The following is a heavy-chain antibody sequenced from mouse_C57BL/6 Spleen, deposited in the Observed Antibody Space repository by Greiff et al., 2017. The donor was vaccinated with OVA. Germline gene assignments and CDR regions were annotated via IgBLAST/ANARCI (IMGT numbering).Heavy chain of an antibody. D-gene: IGHD2-1*01. CDR1: GFTFSSYA. J-gene: IGHJ2*01. Sequence: EVQLVESGGGLVKPGGSLQLSCAASGFTFSSYAMSWVRQTPEKRLEWVATISDGGSYPYYPDNVKGRSTISRANAKNNLYLQMRHLKAADTAMYYCAREYYGNYVGYFDYWGQGTTLTVSS. CDR2: ISDGGSYP. CDR3: AREYYGNYVGYFDY. V-gene: IGHV5-4*01.